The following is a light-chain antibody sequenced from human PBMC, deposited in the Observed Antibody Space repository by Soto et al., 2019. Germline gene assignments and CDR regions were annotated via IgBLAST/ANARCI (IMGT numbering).Light chain of an antibody. J-gene: IGKJ3*01. CDR3: LQYADLPFT. CDR2: AAS. V-gene: IGKV1-33*01. CDR1: QDINNY. Sequence: DIQMTQSPSSLSASVGDSVSITCQASQDINNYLNWFQQRPGKAPNLLIYAASNSETGVPSRFSGSGSRRAFTLTISGLQPEAIATYYCLQYADLPFTFGPGT.